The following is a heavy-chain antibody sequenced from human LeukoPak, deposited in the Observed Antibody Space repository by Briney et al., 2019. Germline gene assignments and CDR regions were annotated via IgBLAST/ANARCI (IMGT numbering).Heavy chain of an antibody. J-gene: IGHJ4*02. V-gene: IGHV4-34*01. CDR1: GGSSSGHY. CDR2: IHPHGIF. D-gene: IGHD5-24*01. CDR3: ARGRDRSKAGDH. Sequence: SETLSLTCGVYGGSSSGHYWTWIRQPPGKGLEWIGEIHPHGIFYYNSSLMNRVTISIDTSKSQFSLRLTSVTAADTAFYYCARGRDRSKAGDHWGQGSLVTVSS.